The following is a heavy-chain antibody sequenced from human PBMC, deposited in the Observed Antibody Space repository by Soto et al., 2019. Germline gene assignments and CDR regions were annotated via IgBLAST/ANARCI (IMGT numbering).Heavy chain of an antibody. V-gene: IGHV4-34*01. J-gene: IGHJ6*02. CDR2: IYHSGST. Sequence: PPETLSLTCAAYGGCLRGYYWSWLRPPPGKGLEWLGEIYHSGSTNYNPSLKSRVTISVDTSKNQFSLKLSSVTAADTAVYYCARVGFNWNDDYYGMDVWGQGTTVT. D-gene: IGHD1-20*01. CDR3: ARVGFNWNDDYYGMDV. CDR1: GGCLRGYY.